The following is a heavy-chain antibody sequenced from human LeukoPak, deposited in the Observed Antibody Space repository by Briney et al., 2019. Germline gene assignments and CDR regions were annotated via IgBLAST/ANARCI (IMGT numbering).Heavy chain of an antibody. J-gene: IGHJ6*02. CDR3: TTDGRMDV. V-gene: IGHV3-15*04. CDR2: IESKADGGTT. CDR1: RFTFTTAW. Sequence: KPGGSLRLSCVAPRFTFTTAWMAWVRQAPGKGLEWVGRIESKADGGTTDYAAPVKGRFTISRDDSKNTVYLQMSSLKTEDTAVYYCTTDGRMDVWGQGTTVTVSS.